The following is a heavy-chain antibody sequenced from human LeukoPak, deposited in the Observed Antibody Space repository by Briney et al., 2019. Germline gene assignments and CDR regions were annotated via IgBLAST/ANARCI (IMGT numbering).Heavy chain of an antibody. Sequence: SETLSLTCTVSGGSISSSSYYWGWIRQPPGKGLEWIGSIYYSGSTYYNPSLKSRVTISVDRSKNQFSLKLSSVTAADTAVYYCARGHDYYDSSGFPGPPSQCYGMDVWGQGTTVTVSS. CDR1: GGSISSSSYY. V-gene: IGHV4-39*07. D-gene: IGHD3-22*01. CDR2: IYYSGST. CDR3: ARGHDYYDSSGFPGPPSQCYGMDV. J-gene: IGHJ6*02.